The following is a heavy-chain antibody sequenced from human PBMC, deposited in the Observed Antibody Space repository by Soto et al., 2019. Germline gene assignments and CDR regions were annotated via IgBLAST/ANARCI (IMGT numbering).Heavy chain of an antibody. Sequence: GGSLRLSCAASGFTFSSYWMHWVRQAPGKGLVWVSRINSDGSSTSYADSVKGRFTISRDNAKNSLYLQMNSLRAEDTAVYYCARDALRWLQRANWFDPWGQGTLVTVSS. CDR3: ARDALRWLQRANWFDP. CDR2: INSDGSST. V-gene: IGHV3-74*01. CDR1: GFTFSSYW. D-gene: IGHD5-12*01. J-gene: IGHJ5*02.